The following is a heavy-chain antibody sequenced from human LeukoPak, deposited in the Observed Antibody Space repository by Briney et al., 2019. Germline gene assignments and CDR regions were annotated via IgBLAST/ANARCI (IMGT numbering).Heavy chain of an antibody. D-gene: IGHD6-19*01. V-gene: IGHV4-59*01. CDR2: IYYSGNT. CDR1: GDSISTYY. Sequence: PSETLSLTCTVSGDSISTYYWSWIRQPPGKGLEWIGDIYYSGNTNYNPSLKSRVTISVDTSKNQFSLKLSSVTAADTAVYYCARGVAGIWDFDYWGQGTLVTVSS. J-gene: IGHJ4*02. CDR3: ARGVAGIWDFDY.